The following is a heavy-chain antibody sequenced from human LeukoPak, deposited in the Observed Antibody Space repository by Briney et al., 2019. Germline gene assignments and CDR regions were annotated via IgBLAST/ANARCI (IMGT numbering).Heavy chain of an antibody. D-gene: IGHD1-26*01. V-gene: IGHV3-23*01. J-gene: IGHJ4*02. CDR2: ISGSGGST. CDR1: GFTFSSYA. Sequence: QPGGSLRLSCAASGFTFSSYAMSWVRQAPGKGLEWVSAISGSGGSTYYADSVKGRFTISRDNSKNTLYLQMNSLRAEDTAVYYCAKLIQKVGAPDLDYWGQGTLVTVSS. CDR3: AKLIQKVGAPDLDY.